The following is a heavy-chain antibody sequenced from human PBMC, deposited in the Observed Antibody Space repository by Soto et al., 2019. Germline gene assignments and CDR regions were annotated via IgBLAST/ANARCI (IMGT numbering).Heavy chain of an antibody. V-gene: IGHV1-2*02. J-gene: IGHJ4*02. CDR2: INPNSGGT. Sequence: ASVKVSCKASGYTFTGYYMHWVRQAPGQGLEWMGWINPNSGGTNYAQKFQGRVTMTRDTSISTAYMELSRLRSDDTAVYYCARTYYDILTVYHPLFDYWGQGTLVTAPQ. CDR1: GYTFTGYY. CDR3: ARTYYDILTVYHPLFDY. D-gene: IGHD3-9*01.